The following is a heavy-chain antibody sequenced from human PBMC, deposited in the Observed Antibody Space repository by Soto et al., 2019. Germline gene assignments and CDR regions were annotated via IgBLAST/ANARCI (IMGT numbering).Heavy chain of an antibody. V-gene: IGHV1-69*02. J-gene: IGHJ6*03. Sequence: QVQLVQSGAEVKKPGSSVKVSCKASGGTFSSYTISWVRQAPGQGLEWMGRIIPILGIANYAQKFQGRVTITADKSTSTAYMELSSLRSEDTAVYYCARSGLPFGGYYYYYMDVWGKGTTVTVSS. CDR1: GGTFSSYT. D-gene: IGHD3-10*01. CDR2: IIPILGIA. CDR3: ARSGLPFGGYYYYYMDV.